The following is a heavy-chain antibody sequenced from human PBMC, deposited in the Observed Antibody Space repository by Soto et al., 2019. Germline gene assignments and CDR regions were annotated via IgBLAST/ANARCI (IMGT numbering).Heavy chain of an antibody. V-gene: IGHV3-33*01. CDR2: IWYDGSNK. Sequence: PGGSLRLSCAASGFTFSSYGMHWVRQAPGKGLEWVAVIWYDGSNKYYADSVKGRFTISRDNSKNTLYLQMNSLRAEDTAVYYCARDSKQWLATYFDYWGQGTLVTVSS. CDR1: GFTFSSYG. D-gene: IGHD6-19*01. J-gene: IGHJ4*02. CDR3: ARDSKQWLATYFDY.